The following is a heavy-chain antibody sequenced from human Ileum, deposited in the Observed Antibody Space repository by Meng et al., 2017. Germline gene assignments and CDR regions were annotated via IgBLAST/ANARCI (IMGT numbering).Heavy chain of an antibody. CDR1: GGSITTNSY. V-gene: IGHV4-4*02. CDR2: IDHSGSP. Sequence: QVQLKGSGPWLVKPSGHLSLTCAVSGGSITTNSYWSSVRQSPEKGLEWIGQIDHSGSPYYNPSLKSRVTMSVDKSKSQVSLHITSVTAADTAVYYCARHGGYYQDYWGQGTLVTVSS. J-gene: IGHJ4*02. D-gene: IGHD4-23*01. CDR3: ARHGGYYQDY.